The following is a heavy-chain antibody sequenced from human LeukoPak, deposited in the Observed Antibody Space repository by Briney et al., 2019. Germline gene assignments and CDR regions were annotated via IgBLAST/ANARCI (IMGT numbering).Heavy chain of an antibody. D-gene: IGHD1-1*01. CDR1: GYTFTDYY. J-gene: IGHJ4*02. CDR2: INPNSGGT. CDR3: ARGNGVAATGNY. V-gene: IGHV1-2*02. Sequence: ASVKVSCKASGYTFTDYYIHWVRQAPGQGLEWMGWINPNSGGTNYAQNFQGRVTMTGDTSTSTAYMELSRLRSDDTAMYYCARGNGVAATGNYWGQGTLVTVSS.